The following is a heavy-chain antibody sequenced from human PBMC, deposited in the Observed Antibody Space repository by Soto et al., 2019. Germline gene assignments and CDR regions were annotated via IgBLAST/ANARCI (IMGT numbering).Heavy chain of an antibody. CDR3: ARAGSCRSTSCYDNFQYGLAV. CDR2: ITASNGNA. J-gene: IGHJ6*02. D-gene: IGHD2-2*01. Sequence: QVQPVQSGPEVKNPGASLKVSCKASGYTFTTYGITWVRQAPGQGLEWMGWITASNGNANYARKIQGGLSLTRDTSTHTASMGLRCLSFVDRAVYYCARAGSCRSTSCYDNFQYGLAVWGQGTTVIVSS. CDR1: GYTFTTYG. V-gene: IGHV1-18*01.